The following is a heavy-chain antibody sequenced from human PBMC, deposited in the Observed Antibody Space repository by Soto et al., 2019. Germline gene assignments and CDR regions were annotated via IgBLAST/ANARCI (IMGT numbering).Heavy chain of an antibody. J-gene: IGHJ4*02. Sequence: WVRQAPGKGLEWVAVIWYDGSNKYYADSVKGRFTISRDNSKNTLYLQMNSLRAEDTAVYYCARLRSIAVAGQFFDYWGQGTLVTVSS. CDR3: ARLRSIAVAGQFFDY. V-gene: IGHV3-33*01. CDR2: IWYDGSNK. D-gene: IGHD6-19*01.